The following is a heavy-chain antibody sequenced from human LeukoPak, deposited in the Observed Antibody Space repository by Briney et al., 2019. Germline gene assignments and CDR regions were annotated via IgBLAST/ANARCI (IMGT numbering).Heavy chain of an antibody. CDR3: ARHLGSSRPNYYYGMDV. D-gene: IGHD1-26*01. V-gene: IGHV4-39*01. CDR2: IYYSGST. J-gene: IGHJ6*02. Sequence: SETLSLTCTVSGGSISSSSYYWGWSRQPPGKGLEWIGSIYYSGSTYYNPSLKSRVTISVDTSKNQFSLKLSSVTAADTAVYYCARHLGSSRPNYYYGMDVWGQGTTVTVSS. CDR1: GGSISSSSYY.